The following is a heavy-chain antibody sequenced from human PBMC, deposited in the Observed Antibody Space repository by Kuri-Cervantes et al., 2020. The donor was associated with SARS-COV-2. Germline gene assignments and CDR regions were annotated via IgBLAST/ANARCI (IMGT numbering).Heavy chain of an antibody. V-gene: IGHV4-30-2*01. CDR3: ARSQRWSEAFDI. Sequence: WVRQMPGKGLEWIGYIYHSGSTYYNPSLKSRVTISVDRSKNQFSLKLSSVTAADTAVYYCARSQRWSEAFDIWGQGTMVTVSS. D-gene: IGHD2-15*01. J-gene: IGHJ3*02. CDR2: IYHSGST.